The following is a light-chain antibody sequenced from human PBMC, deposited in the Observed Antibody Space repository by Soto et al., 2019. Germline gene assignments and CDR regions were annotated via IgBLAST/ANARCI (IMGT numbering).Light chain of an antibody. CDR1: QSVGSIY. CDR2: GAS. Sequence: DIVLTQSPVTLSLSPGERATLSCRASQSVGSIYLAWYQQKPGQAPRLLIHGASNRASGIPDRFSSSGSGTDFTLTISRLEPEDFAVYYCQQYGGSPRTFGQGTKVDIK. V-gene: IGKV3-20*01. J-gene: IGKJ1*01. CDR3: QQYGGSPRT.